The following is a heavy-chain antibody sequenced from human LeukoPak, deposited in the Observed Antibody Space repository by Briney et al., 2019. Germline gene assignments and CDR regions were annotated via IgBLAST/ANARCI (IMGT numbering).Heavy chain of an antibody. CDR1: GFTFTDYW. CDR2: IKQDGSAK. D-gene: IGHD3-22*01. CDR3: ARDRYYFDSSGYYSSDY. V-gene: IGHV3-7*01. Sequence: PGGSLRLSCAASGFTFTDYWMTWVRQAPGKGLAWVANIKQDGSAKYYVDSVEGRFTISRDNAKNSLFLQMNNVRADDTAVYYCARDRYYFDSSGYYSSDYWGQGTLVTVSP. J-gene: IGHJ4*02.